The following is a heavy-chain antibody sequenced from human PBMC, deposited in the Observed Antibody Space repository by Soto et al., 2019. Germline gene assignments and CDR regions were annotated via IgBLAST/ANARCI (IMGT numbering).Heavy chain of an antibody. CDR2: INHSGST. CDR1: GGSFSGYY. J-gene: IGHJ2*01. V-gene: IGHV4-34*01. Sequence: QVQLQQWGAGLLKPSETLSLTCAVYGGSFSGYYWSWIRQPPGKGLEWIGEINHSGSTNYNPSLKSRVTLSVDTSKNQFSLKLSSVTAADTAVYYCARARKGPIVVVVAATAHVFRYFDLWGRGTLVTVSS. CDR3: ARARKGPIVVVVAATAHVFRYFDL. D-gene: IGHD2-15*01.